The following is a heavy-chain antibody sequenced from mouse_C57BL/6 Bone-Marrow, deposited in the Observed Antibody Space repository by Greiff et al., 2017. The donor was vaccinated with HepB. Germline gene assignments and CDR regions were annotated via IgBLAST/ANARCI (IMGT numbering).Heavy chain of an antibody. J-gene: IGHJ3*01. CDR2: VNPYNGGT. V-gene: IGHV1-19*01. CDR1: GYTFTDYY. CDR3: ARTLLAY. Sequence: EVQVVESGPVLVKPGASVKMSCKASGYTFTDYYMNWVKQSHGKSLEWIGVVNPYNGGTSYNQKFKGKATLTVDKSSSTAYMELNSLTSEDSAVYYCARTLLAYWGQGTLVTVSA.